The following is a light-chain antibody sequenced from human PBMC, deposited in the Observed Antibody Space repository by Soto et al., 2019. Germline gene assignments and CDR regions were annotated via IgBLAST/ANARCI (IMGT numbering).Light chain of an antibody. CDR2: SNT. V-gene: IGLV1-44*01. CDR3: AAGDDGLNGVF. J-gene: IGLJ2*01. CDR1: SSNIGSHT. Sequence: QSVLTQPPSASGTPGQTIAISCSGGSSNIGSHTVNWYQQLPGTAPRLLIYSNTQRPSGVPDRFSGSKSGTSASLAISGLYFEYGGVYYCAAGDDGLNGVFFGGGTKVTAL.